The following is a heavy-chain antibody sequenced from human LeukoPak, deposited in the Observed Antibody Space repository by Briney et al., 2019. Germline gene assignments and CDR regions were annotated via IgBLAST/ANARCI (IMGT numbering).Heavy chain of an antibody. CDR3: ARERVTTSSFRFDP. D-gene: IGHD4-17*01. V-gene: IGHV3-11*01. Sequence: GGSLRLSCAASGFTFSDYYMSWIRQAPGKGLEWVSYISSSGSTIYYADSVKGRFTISGDNAKNSLYLQMNSLRAEDTAVYYCARERVTTSSFRFDPWGQGTLVTVSS. J-gene: IGHJ5*02. CDR2: ISSSGSTI. CDR1: GFTFSDYY.